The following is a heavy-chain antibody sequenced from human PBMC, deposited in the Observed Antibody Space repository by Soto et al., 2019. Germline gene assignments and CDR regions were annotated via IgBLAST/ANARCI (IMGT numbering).Heavy chain of an antibody. CDR3: ARIPHRYYALTGPGY. D-gene: IGHD3-9*01. CDR1: GFTFGNYA. Sequence: EVRLLESGGGIVQPGGSLRLSCAASGFTFGNYAMTWVRQAPGKGLECVSRISGSGGGTYYADSVKGRFTISRDNSENTLYLHLNSLRVEDTAIYYCARIPHRYYALTGPGYWGQGALVTVSS. CDR2: ISGSGGGT. J-gene: IGHJ4*02. V-gene: IGHV3-23*01.